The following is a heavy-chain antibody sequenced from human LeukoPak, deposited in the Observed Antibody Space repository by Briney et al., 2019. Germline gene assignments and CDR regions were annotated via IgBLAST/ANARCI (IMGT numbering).Heavy chain of an antibody. J-gene: IGHJ5*02. CDR1: GYTFTSYA. V-gene: IGHV7-4-1*02. Sequence: ASVKVSCKASGYTFTSYAMNWVRQAPGQGPEWMGWTNTNTGNPTYAQGFTGRFVFSLDTSVSTAYLQISSLKAEDTAVYYCARDRPGLAARQYNWFDPWGQGTLVTVSS. D-gene: IGHD6-6*01. CDR3: ARDRPGLAARQYNWFDP. CDR2: TNTNTGNP.